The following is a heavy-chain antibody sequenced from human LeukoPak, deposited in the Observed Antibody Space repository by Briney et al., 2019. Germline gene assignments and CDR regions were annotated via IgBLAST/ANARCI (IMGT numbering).Heavy chain of an antibody. J-gene: IGHJ4*02. CDR1: GGSFSGYY. CDR3: ASGYYYDSSGYYY. V-gene: IGHV4-34*01. CDR2: INHSGST. D-gene: IGHD3-22*01. Sequence: SETLSLTCAVYGGSFSGYYWSWIRQPPGKGLEWIGEINHSGSTNYNPSLKSRVTISVDTSKNQFSLKLSSVTAADTAVYYCASGYYYDSSGYYYWGQGTLVTVSS.